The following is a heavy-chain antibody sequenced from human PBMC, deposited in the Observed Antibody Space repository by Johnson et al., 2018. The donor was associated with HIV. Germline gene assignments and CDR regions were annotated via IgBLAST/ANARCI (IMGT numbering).Heavy chain of an antibody. D-gene: IGHD3-22*01. J-gene: IGHJ3*02. CDR2: IGTAGDT. V-gene: IGHV3-13*01. CDR3: AKAYSAVVGDAFDI. CDR1: GFTFSSYD. Sequence: VQLVESGGGLVQPGGSLRLSCAASGFTFSSYDMHWVRQATGKGLEWVSAIGTAGDTYYPGSVKGRFTISRDNSENTLYLQMNSLRAEDTAVYYCAKAYSAVVGDAFDIWGQGTMVTVSS.